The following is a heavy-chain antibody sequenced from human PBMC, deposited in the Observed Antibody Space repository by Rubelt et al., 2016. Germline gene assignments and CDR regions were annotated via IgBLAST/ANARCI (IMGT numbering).Heavy chain of an antibody. CDR2: ISSSSSYT. Sequence: VQLVESGGGLIQPGGSLRLSCAASGFTFSDYYMSWISQAPGKGLEWVSYISSSSSYTNYADSVKGRFTISRDNAKNSVYLQMNSLGAEDTAVYYCARGSDYFDTSAYFPFNSWGQGTLVTVSS. CDR3: ARGSDYFDTSAYFPFNS. J-gene: IGHJ4*02. D-gene: IGHD3-22*01. CDR1: GFTFSDYY. V-gene: IGHV3-11*05.